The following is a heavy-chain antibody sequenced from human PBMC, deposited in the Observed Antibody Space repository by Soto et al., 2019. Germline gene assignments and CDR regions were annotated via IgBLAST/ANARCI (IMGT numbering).Heavy chain of an antibody. CDR3: VSLGFGRLHGLVDV. Sequence: QVQLQESGPGLVKPSETLSLTCTVSDDSTSSYKWSWIRQPPGRRLEWIGYIDSNGGTSYNPSLPSRGSISVETATKQFSLKLSSVTAADTAVYYCVSLGFGRLHGLVDVWGQGTTVTVSS. J-gene: IGHJ6*02. CDR1: DDSTSSYK. D-gene: IGHD3-10*01. CDR2: IDSNGGT. V-gene: IGHV4-4*08.